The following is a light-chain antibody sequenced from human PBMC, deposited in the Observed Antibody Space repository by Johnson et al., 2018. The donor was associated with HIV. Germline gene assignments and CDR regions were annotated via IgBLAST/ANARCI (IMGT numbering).Light chain of an antibody. Sequence: QSVLTQPPSVSAAPGQKVTISCSGSSSNIGNNYVSWYQQLPGTAPKLLIYENNKRPSGIPDRFSGSKSGTSATLGITGLQTGDEADYYCATWDKRLSLGGVFGTGTKVTVL. CDR3: ATWDKRLSLGGV. V-gene: IGLV1-51*02. J-gene: IGLJ1*01. CDR2: ENN. CDR1: SSNIGNNY.